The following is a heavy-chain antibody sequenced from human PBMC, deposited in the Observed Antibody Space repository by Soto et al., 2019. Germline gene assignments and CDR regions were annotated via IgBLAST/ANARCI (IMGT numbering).Heavy chain of an antibody. CDR3: ARQPSNYGDNWFDP. J-gene: IGHJ5*02. Sequence: SETLSLTCTVSGGSISSSSYYWGWIRQPPGKGLEWIGSIYYSGSTYYNPSLKSRVTISVDTSKNQFSLKLSSVTAADTAVYYCARQPSNYGDNWFDPWGQGTLVTVSS. D-gene: IGHD4-17*01. V-gene: IGHV4-39*01. CDR2: IYYSGST. CDR1: GGSISSSSYY.